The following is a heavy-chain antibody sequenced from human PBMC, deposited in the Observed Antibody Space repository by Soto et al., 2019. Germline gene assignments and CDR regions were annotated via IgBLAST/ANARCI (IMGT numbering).Heavy chain of an antibody. CDR2: MSERSGPP. CDR3: AKDQDNTDYYWIFDL. D-gene: IGHD4-17*01. Sequence: GGSLRLSCAASGFTFSDYYMSWVRQAPGKGLEWVSGMSERSGPPLYADSVKGRFTISRDNSKSTLYLEMNNLRPEDTAVYYCAKDQDNTDYYWIFDLWGRGTPVTVSS. J-gene: IGHJ2*01. CDR1: GFTFSDYY. V-gene: IGHV3-23*01.